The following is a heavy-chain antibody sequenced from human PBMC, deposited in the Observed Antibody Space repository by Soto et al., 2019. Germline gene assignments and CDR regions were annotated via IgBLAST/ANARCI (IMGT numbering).Heavy chain of an antibody. V-gene: IGHV1-8*01. Sequence: QVQLVQSGAEVKKPGASVKVSCKASGYTFTSYDINCVRQATGQGLEWMGWMNPNSRNTGYAQKFQGRVSMTRNTSISTAYMELSSLRSEDTAVYYCARGQRVTIFGVVIYYFDYWGQGTLVTVAS. CDR1: GYTFTSYD. CDR2: MNPNSRNT. D-gene: IGHD3-3*01. CDR3: ARGQRVTIFGVVIYYFDY. J-gene: IGHJ4*02.